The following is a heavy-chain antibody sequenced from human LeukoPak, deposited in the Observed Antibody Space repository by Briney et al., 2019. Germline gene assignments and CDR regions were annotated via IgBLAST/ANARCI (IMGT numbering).Heavy chain of an antibody. D-gene: IGHD6-19*01. Sequence: GGSLRLSCAASGFTFDDYAMHWVRQAPGKGLEWVSGISWNSGSIGYADSVKGRFTISRDNAKNSLYLQMNSLRAEDTALYYCAKDIGYSSGWYFDYWGQGTLVTVSS. CDR2: ISWNSGSI. J-gene: IGHJ4*02. V-gene: IGHV3-9*01. CDR3: AKDIGYSSGWYFDY. CDR1: GFTFDDYA.